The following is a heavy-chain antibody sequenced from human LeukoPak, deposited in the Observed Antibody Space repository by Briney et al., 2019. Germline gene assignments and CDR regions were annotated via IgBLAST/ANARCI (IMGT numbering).Heavy chain of an antibody. J-gene: IGHJ4*02. D-gene: IGHD6-13*01. CDR2: ISGSGGST. CDR3: ANRLGIAAAVGY. Sequence: GGSLRFSCAASGFTFSSYAMSWVRQAPGKGLEWVSAISGSGGSTYYADSVKGRFTISRDNSKNTLYLQMNSLRAEDTAVYYCANRLGIAAAVGYWGQGTLVTVSS. V-gene: IGHV3-23*01. CDR1: GFTFSSYA.